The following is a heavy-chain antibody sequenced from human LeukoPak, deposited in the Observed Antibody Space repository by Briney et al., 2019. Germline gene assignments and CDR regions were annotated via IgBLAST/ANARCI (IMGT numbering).Heavy chain of an antibody. CDR2: VGGSGSPI. Sequence: PGGSLRLSCAASGFSFSSYEMSWVRQAPGKGLEWVAYVGGSGSPIFHAESVKGRFTISRDNAKNSLYLQMNSLRAEDTAVYYCARDYDSSGYFFDYWGQGTLVTVSS. J-gene: IGHJ4*02. V-gene: IGHV3-48*03. D-gene: IGHD3-22*01. CDR1: GFSFSSYE. CDR3: ARDYDSSGYFFDY.